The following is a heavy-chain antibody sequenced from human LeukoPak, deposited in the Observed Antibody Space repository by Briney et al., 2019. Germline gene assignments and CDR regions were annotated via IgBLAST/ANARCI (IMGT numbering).Heavy chain of an antibody. CDR3: AREGGLTGYYNVMTVDY. V-gene: IGHV4-4*02. D-gene: IGHD3-9*01. J-gene: IGHJ4*02. Sequence: PSETLSLTCAVSGGSISSNNWWSWVRQPPGKGLEWIGEIYHSGSTNYNPSLKSRVTISVDKSKNQFSLKLSSVTAADTAVYYCAREGGLTGYYNVMTVDYWGQGTLVTVSS. CDR1: GGSISSNNW. CDR2: IYHSGST.